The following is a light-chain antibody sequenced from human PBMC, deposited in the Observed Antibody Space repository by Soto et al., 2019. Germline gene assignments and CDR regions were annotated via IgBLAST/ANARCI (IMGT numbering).Light chain of an antibody. CDR3: QQYNSYSWT. J-gene: IGKJ1*01. V-gene: IGKV1-5*01. CDR2: DAS. CDR1: QSISSW. Sequence: DIQMTQSPSTLSASVGDRVTITCRASQSISSWLAWYQQKPGKAPKLLIYDASSLESGVPSMFSGSGSGTEFTLTISSLQPDDFATYYFQQYNSYSWTFGQGTKVEIK.